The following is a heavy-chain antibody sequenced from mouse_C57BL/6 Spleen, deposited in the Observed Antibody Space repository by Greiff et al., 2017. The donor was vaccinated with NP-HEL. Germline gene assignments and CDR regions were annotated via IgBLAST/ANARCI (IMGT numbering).Heavy chain of an antibody. D-gene: IGHD1-1*01. CDR2: IYPGDGDT. J-gene: IGHJ3*01. V-gene: IGHV1-82*01. Sequence: QVQLKESGPELVKPGASVKISCKASGYAFSSSWMNWVKQRPGKGLEWIGRIYPGDGDTNYNGKFKGKATLTADKSSSTAYMQLSSLTSEDSAVYFCARNYGSSYSAWFAYWGQGTLVTVSA. CDR3: ARNYGSSYSAWFAY. CDR1: GYAFSSSW.